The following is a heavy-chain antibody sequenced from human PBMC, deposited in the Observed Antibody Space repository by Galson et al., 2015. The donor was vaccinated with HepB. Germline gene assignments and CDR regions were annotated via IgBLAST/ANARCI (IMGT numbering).Heavy chain of an antibody. CDR1: GGTFSSYA. D-gene: IGHD2-15*01. CDR2: IIPIFGTA. CDR3: ARPRIGGPSLFDP. J-gene: IGHJ5*02. V-gene: IGHV1-69*13. Sequence: SVKVSCKASGGTFSSYAISWVRQAPGQGLEWMGGIIPIFGTANYAQKFQGRVTITADESTSTAYMELSSLRSEDTAVYYCARPRIGGPSLFDPWGQGTLVTVSS.